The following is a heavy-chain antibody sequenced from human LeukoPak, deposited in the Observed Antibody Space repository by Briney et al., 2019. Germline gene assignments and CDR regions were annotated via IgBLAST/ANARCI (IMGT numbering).Heavy chain of an antibody. CDR2: INPSGGST. CDR3: AKDPFLVGEGDY. CDR1: GYSFTNYY. J-gene: IGHJ4*02. Sequence: ASVKVSCKASGYSFTNYYMHWVRQAPGQGLEWMGIINPSGGSTSYAQKFQGRVTMTRDMSTSTVYMELSSLRSEDTAVYYCAKDPFLVGEGDYWGQGTLVTVSS. D-gene: IGHD1-26*01. V-gene: IGHV1-46*01.